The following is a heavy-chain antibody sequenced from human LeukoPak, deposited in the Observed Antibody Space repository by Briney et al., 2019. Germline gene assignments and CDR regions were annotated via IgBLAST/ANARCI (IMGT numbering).Heavy chain of an antibody. Sequence: SVKVSCKASGGTFSSYAISWVRQTPGQGLEWMGGIIPIFGTANYAQKFQGRVTITADESTSTAYMELSSLRSEDTAVYYCARAGVAARYYFDYWGQGTLVTVSS. V-gene: IGHV1-69*13. CDR1: GGTFSSYA. CDR3: ARAGVAARYYFDY. D-gene: IGHD6-6*01. CDR2: IIPIFGTA. J-gene: IGHJ4*02.